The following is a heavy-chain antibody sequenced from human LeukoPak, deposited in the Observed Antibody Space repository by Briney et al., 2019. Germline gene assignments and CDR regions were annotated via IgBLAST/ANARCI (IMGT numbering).Heavy chain of an antibody. J-gene: IGHJ5*02. CDR3: ARGERWLDNWFDP. Sequence: GASVKVSCKASGGTFSSYAISLVRQAPRQGLEWMGGIIPIFGTANYAQKFQGRVTITADESTSTAYMELSSLRSEDTAVYYCARGERWLDNWFDPWGQGTLVTVSS. CDR2: IIPIFGTA. D-gene: IGHD5-24*01. V-gene: IGHV1-69*13. CDR1: GGTFSSYA.